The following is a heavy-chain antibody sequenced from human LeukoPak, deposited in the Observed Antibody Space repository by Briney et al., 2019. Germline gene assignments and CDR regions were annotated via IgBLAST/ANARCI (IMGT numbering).Heavy chain of an antibody. CDR3: GYCSGGSCYSGWFDP. D-gene: IGHD2-15*01. V-gene: IGHV3-48*04. CDR1: GFNFSSYS. Sequence: PGGSLRLSCAASGFNFSSYSMSWVRQAPGKGLEWVSYISSSGNTIYYADSVKGRFTISRDNAKNSLYLQMNSLRAEDTAVYNGGYCSGGSCYSGWFDPWGQGTLVTVSS. CDR2: ISSSGNTI. J-gene: IGHJ5*02.